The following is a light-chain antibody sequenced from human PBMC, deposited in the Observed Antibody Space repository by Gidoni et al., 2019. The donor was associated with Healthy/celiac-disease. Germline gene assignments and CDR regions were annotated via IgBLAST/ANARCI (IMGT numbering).Light chain of an antibody. J-gene: IGKJ4*01. CDR2: DAS. V-gene: IGKV1-33*01. Sequence: DIQMTQSPSSLSASVGDRVTITCQASQDISNYLNWYQQKPGKAPKLLIYDASNLETGVPSRFSGSGSGTDFTFTISRLQPEDIATYYCQQYDNLHAFGGGTKVEIK. CDR3: QQYDNLHA. CDR1: QDISNY.